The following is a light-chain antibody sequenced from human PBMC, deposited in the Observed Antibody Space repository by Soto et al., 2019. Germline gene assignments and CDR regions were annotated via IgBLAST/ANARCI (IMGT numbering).Light chain of an antibody. J-gene: IGLJ1*01. CDR1: SSKIGRNT. CDR2: SNN. Sequence: QSVLAQPPSASGTPGQRVTISCSGSSSKIGRNTVNWYQQLPGTAPKLLIYSNNKRPSGDPDRFSGSKSGTAASLAISGLQSEEEADYYCAAWDYSLYGYVFGTVTVVTV. V-gene: IGLV1-44*01. CDR3: AAWDYSLYGYV.